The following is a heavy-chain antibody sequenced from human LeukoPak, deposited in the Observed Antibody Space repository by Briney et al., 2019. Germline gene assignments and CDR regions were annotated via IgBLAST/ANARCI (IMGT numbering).Heavy chain of an antibody. CDR1: GFTFSDHY. J-gene: IGHJ4*02. CDR2: ISHTGTTM. D-gene: IGHD7-27*01. V-gene: IGHV3-11*04. Sequence: GGSLRLSCAASGFTFSDHYMSWIRQAPGKGLEWVSYISHTGTTMYYADSVKGRSTLSRDNARNSLYLQMNSLRAEDTAVYYCARGHWGLDSWGQGTLVSASS. CDR3: ARGHWGLDS.